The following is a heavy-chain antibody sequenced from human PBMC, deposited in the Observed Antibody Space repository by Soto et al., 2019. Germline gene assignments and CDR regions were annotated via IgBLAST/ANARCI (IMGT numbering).Heavy chain of an antibody. CDR3: AIETSAYEIDY. CDR2: ISYDGNTK. D-gene: IGHD5-12*01. CDR1: GFIFSGYA. Sequence: SVGGVVQPGRSLRLSCAASGFIFSGYAMHWVRQAPGTGLEWVAVISYDGNTKYYADSVKGRFTVSRDNSKNTLYVQMNNLSAEDTAMYYCAIETSAYEIDYWGQGTLVNVSS. J-gene: IGHJ4*02. V-gene: IGHV3-30-3*01.